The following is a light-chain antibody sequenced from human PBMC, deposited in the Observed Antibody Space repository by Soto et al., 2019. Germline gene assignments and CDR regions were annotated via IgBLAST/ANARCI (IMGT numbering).Light chain of an antibody. CDR1: QSLLHSNGYNY. CDR2: LGS. J-gene: IGKJ1*01. CDR3: MQALQTPRT. V-gene: IGKV2-28*01. Sequence: DIVMTQSPLSLPVTPGESASISCRSSQSLLHSNGYNYLDWYLQKPGQSPQLLIYLGSNRASGVPDRFSGSGSGTDFTLKISRVEAEDVGVYYCMQALQTPRTFVQGTKVEIK.